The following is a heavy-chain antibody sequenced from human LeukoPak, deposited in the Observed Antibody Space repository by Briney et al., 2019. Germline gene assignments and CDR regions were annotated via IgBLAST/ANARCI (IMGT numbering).Heavy chain of an antibody. Sequence: ASVKVSCKAFGYTFSSYYMHWVRQAPGQGLEWMGTLNPSGGYTTYAQKFQGRVTMTRDTSTSTVYMEVSSLRSEDTAPYYCARERPSSGFFDYWGQGSPVTVSS. V-gene: IGHV1-46*01. CDR1: GYTFSSYY. D-gene: IGHD6-19*01. CDR3: ARERPSSGFFDY. J-gene: IGHJ4*02. CDR2: LNPSGGYT.